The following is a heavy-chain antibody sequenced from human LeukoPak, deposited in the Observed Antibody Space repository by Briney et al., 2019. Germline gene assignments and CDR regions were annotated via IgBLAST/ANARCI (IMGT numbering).Heavy chain of an antibody. CDR2: INAANGNT. V-gene: IGHV1-3*01. CDR3: ARGAPIRVAVAATFDP. Sequence: ASVTVSCKSSGFNFITYTMHWVRQAPGQRLERMGWINAANGNTQYSPKFQGRVTITRDTSASTAYMELSSLRSEDTAMYYCARGAPIRVAVAATFDPWGQGTLVTVPS. CDR1: GFNFITYT. J-gene: IGHJ5*02. D-gene: IGHD6-19*01.